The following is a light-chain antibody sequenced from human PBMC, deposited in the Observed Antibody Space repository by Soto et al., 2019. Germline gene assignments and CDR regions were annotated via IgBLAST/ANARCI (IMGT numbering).Light chain of an antibody. CDR1: RSVSSY. Sequence: EIVLTQSPDTLSLSPGERATLSCRASRSVSSYLAWYQQKPGQAPRLLIYEASTRATGIPARFSGSGSETDFTLTISSLQPEDFATYSCQQSYSTTWTFGQGTKVDIK. V-gene: IGKV3-11*01. CDR3: QQSYSTTWT. J-gene: IGKJ1*01. CDR2: EAS.